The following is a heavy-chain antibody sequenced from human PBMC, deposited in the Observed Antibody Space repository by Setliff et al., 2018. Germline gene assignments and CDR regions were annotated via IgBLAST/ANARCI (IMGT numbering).Heavy chain of an antibody. CDR3: ARGRTRTSTIFGIVSLSS. V-gene: IGHV1-8*02. D-gene: IGHD3-3*01. Sequence: GASVKVSCKASGYTFTSYDINWVRQATGQGLEWMGWMNPNSGNTGYAQKFQGRVTMTRNTSISTAYMELSSLRSEDTAVYYCARGRTRTSTIFGIVSLSSWGDGTTVTVSS. J-gene: IGHJ6*04. CDR1: GYTFTSYD. CDR2: MNPNSGNT.